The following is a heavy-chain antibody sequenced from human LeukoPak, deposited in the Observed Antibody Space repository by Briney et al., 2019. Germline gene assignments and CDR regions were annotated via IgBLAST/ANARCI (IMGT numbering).Heavy chain of an antibody. D-gene: IGHD6-19*01. V-gene: IGHV3-30*02. J-gene: IGHJ4*02. CDR2: IRYDGSYT. CDR3: AKVPSLAVASTSMDY. CDR1: GFAFNKYG. Sequence: PGGSLRLSCVASGFAFNKYGMHWVRRGPGKGLEWVALIRYDGSYTYYADSVKGRFTISRDNSKSTLYLQMNDLRVEDTAVYYCAKVPSLAVASTSMDYWGQGTLVTVSS.